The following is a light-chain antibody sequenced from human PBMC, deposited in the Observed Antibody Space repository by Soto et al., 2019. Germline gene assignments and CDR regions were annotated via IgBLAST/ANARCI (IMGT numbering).Light chain of an antibody. J-gene: IGLJ1*01. CDR2: GNT. CDR3: QSYDDSMSVHYV. V-gene: IGLV1-40*01. Sequence: QSVLTQPPSLSGAPEQRVTISCTGSSSNIGSTYDVQWYQQLPGTAPKLLIHGNTDRPSGVPDRFSGSKSGTSASLAITGLQADDEADYYCQSYDDSMSVHYVFGTGTKVTVL. CDR1: SSNIGSTYD.